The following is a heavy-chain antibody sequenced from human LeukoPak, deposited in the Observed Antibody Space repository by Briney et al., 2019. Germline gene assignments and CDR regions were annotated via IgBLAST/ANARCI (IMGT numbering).Heavy chain of an antibody. J-gene: IGHJ3*02. CDR2: IYYSGGT. D-gene: IGHD3-22*01. Sequence: PSETLSLTCTVSGGSISSYYWSWIRQPPGKGLEWIGYIYYSGGTNYNPSLKSRVTISVDTSKNQFSLKLSSVTAADTAVYYCARVLPSYYDSSGYRDDAFDIWGQGTMVTVSS. V-gene: IGHV4-59*01. CDR1: GGSISSYY. CDR3: ARVLPSYYDSSGYRDDAFDI.